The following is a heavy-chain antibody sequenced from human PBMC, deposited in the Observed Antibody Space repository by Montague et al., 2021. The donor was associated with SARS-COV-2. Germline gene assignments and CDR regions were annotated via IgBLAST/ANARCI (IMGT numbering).Heavy chain of an antibody. V-gene: IGHV4-38-2*01. Sequence: SETLSLTCSVSGYSISSGYYWGWIRQPPGEGLVWIGNIYHSGGTYYSPSLKSRVTVSVDTSKNQFSLRLSSVTAADTAVYYCARWYYGSGSYPHWGQGTLVTVSS. CDR2: IYHSGGT. D-gene: IGHD3-10*01. CDR1: GYSISSGYY. J-gene: IGHJ4*02. CDR3: ARWYYGSGSYPH.